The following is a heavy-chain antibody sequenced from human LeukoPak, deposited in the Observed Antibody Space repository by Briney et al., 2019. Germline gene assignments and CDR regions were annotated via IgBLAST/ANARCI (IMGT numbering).Heavy chain of an antibody. CDR2: ISGSGGST. V-gene: IGHV3-23*01. J-gene: IGHJ4*02. CDR1: GFTFSSYA. Sequence: SGGSLRLSCAASGFTFSSYAMSWVRQAPGKGLEWVSAISGSGGSTYYADSVKGRFTISRDNSKNTLYLQMNSLRAEDTAVYYCAKSGDIVVVPAAIPLVYFDYWGQGTLVTVSS. CDR3: AKSGDIVVVPAAIPLVYFDY. D-gene: IGHD2-2*01.